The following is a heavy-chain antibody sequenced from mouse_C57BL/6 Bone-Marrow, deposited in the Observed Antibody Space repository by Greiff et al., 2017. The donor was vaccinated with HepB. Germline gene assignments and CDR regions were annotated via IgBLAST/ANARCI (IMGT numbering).Heavy chain of an antibody. J-gene: IGHJ1*03. Sequence: QVQLKQPGAELVKPGASVKMSCKASGYTFTSYWITWVKQRPGQGLEWIGDIYPGSGSTNYNEKFKSKATLTVDTSSSTAYMQLSSLTSEDSAVYYCARFHGSSPYWYFDVWGTGTTVTVSS. V-gene: IGHV1-55*01. CDR2: IYPGSGST. CDR3: ARFHGSSPYWYFDV. D-gene: IGHD1-1*01. CDR1: GYTFTSYW.